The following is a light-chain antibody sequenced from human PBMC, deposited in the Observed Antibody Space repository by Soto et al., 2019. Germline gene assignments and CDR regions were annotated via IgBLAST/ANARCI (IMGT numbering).Light chain of an antibody. CDR1: SSNIGAGYD. CDR2: SNN. J-gene: IGLJ2*01. CDR3: QSYDSSLSAAV. Sequence: QSLLTQPPSVSGAPGQKVIISCTGSSSNIGAGYDVHWYQQLPGTAPKLLIYSNNNRPSGVPDRLSGSKSGTSASLAITGLQVEDEADYYCQSYDSSLSAAVFGGGTKVTVL. V-gene: IGLV1-40*01.